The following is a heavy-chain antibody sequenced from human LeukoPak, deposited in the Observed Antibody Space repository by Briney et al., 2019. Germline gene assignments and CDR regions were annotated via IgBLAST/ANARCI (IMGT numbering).Heavy chain of an antibody. CDR2: IYYSGST. CDR1: GGSISSGDYY. Sequence: PPETLSLTCTVSGGSISSGDYYWSWIRQPPGKGLEWIGYIYYSGSTYYSPSLKSRVSISGDTSKNQFSLRLSSVTAADTAVYYCARDGGYNGSGSYYKSAFDIWGQGTMVTVSS. V-gene: IGHV4-30-4*02. D-gene: IGHD3-10*01. J-gene: IGHJ3*02. CDR3: ARDGGYNGSGSYYKSAFDI.